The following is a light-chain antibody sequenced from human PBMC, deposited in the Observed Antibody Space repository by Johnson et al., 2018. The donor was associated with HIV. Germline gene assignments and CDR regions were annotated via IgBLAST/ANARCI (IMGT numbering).Light chain of an antibody. CDR3: GTWDSSLSAGV. V-gene: IGLV1-51*01. J-gene: IGLJ1*01. CDR2: DNN. CDR1: SSNIGRNY. Sequence: QSVLTQPPSVSAAPGQKVTISCSGSSSNIGRNYVSWYQQLPGTAPKLLIYDNNKRPSGIPDRFSGSKSGTSATLGITGLQTGDEVDYYCGTWDSSLSAGVFGTGTNVTVL.